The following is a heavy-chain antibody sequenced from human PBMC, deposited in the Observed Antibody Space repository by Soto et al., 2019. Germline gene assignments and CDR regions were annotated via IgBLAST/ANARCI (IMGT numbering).Heavy chain of an antibody. Sequence: LRLSCAASGFTFSSYGMHRVRQAPGKGLEWVAVIWYDGSNKYYADSVKGRFTISRDNSKNTLYLQMNSLRAEDTAVYYCARDNHATYYDFWSGYSTDYYGMDVWGQGTTVTVSS. V-gene: IGHV3-33*01. CDR2: IWYDGSNK. D-gene: IGHD3-3*01. CDR3: ARDNHATYYDFWSGYSTDYYGMDV. CDR1: GFTFSSYG. J-gene: IGHJ6*02.